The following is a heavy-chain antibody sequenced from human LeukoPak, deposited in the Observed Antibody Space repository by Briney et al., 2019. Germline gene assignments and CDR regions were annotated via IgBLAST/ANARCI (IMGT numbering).Heavy chain of an antibody. V-gene: IGHV3-49*04. CDR1: GFTFGDYA. Sequence: GGSLRLSCIASGFTFGDYAMSWARQAPGKGLEWVGFIRSKTHGGTTEYAASVKGRFIISRDDSRSIAYLQMNSLKTEDTAVYYCTRAPSLSWFDPWGQGTLVTVSS. CDR3: TRAPSLSWFDP. CDR2: IRSKTHGGTT. D-gene: IGHD3-10*01. J-gene: IGHJ5*02.